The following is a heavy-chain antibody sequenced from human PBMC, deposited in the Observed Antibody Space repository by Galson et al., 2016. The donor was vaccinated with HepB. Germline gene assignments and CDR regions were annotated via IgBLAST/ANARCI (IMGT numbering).Heavy chain of an antibody. CDR3: TKCRGYSSPGGVPGGPFDY. CDR1: GFTFSNYV. J-gene: IGHJ4*02. Sequence: SLRLSCAASGFTFSNYVMHWVRQAPGKGLEWVAVISYDGSSKYYADSVKGRFTISRDSSKNTLFLQMNSLRPEDTAVYYCTKCRGYSSPGGVPGGPFDYWGQGALLTVSS. D-gene: IGHD6-13*01. V-gene: IGHV3-30*04. CDR2: ISYDGSSK.